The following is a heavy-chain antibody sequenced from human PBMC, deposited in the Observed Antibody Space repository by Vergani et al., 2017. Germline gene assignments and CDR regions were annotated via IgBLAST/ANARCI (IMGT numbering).Heavy chain of an antibody. CDR2: IIPIFGTA. V-gene: IGHV1-69*01. CDR3: ARDGSYDFWSGYQGAYNWFDP. J-gene: IGHJ5*02. CDR1: GGTFSSYA. Sequence: QVQLVQSGAEVKKPGSSVKVSCKASGGTFSSYAISWVRQAPGQGLEWMGGIIPIFGTANYAQKFQGRVTITADESTSTAYMELSSLRSEDTAVYYCARDGSYDFWSGYQGAYNWFDPWGQGTLVTVSS. D-gene: IGHD3-3*01.